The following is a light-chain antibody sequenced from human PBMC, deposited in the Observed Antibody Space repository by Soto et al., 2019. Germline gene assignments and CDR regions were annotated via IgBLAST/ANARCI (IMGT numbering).Light chain of an antibody. Sequence: EMVLTQSPATLSLSPGGRASLSCRASQSVSSYLAWYQQKPGQAPRLLIYDASNRATGIPARFSGSGSGTDFTLTISRLEPDDVAVYYCQQYDTSPPMYTFGQGTKVDIK. V-gene: IGKV3-20*01. CDR3: QQYDTSPPMYT. CDR2: DAS. J-gene: IGKJ2*01. CDR1: QSVSSY.